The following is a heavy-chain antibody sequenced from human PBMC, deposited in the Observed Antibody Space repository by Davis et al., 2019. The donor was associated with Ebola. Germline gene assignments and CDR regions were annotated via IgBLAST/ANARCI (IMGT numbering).Heavy chain of an antibody. CDR1: GYSFTSYR. V-gene: IGHV5-51*01. CDR3: ARLRTTQYYFDY. CDR2: IYPGDSDT. J-gene: IGHJ4*01. Sequence: PGGSLRLSCKGSGYSFTSYRIGWVRQMPGKGLEWMGIIYPGDSDTRYSPSFQGQVTISADKSISTAYLQWSSLKASDTAMYYCARLRTTQYYFDYWGHGTLVTVSS. D-gene: IGHD2-15*01.